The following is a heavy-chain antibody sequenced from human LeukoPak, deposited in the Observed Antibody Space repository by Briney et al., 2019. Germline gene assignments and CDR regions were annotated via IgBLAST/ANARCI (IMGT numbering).Heavy chain of an antibody. CDR3: ARQSGSGGGNFDY. Sequence: GESLKISCKASGYAFSSYWIAWVRQMPGKGLEWMALIYPGDSEIMYNPSFQGRVTVSVDKSISTAYLQWSSLKASDTAMYYCARQSGSGGGNFDYWGQGTLVTVSS. V-gene: IGHV5-51*01. D-gene: IGHD2-15*01. CDR1: GYAFSSYW. J-gene: IGHJ4*02. CDR2: IYPGDSEI.